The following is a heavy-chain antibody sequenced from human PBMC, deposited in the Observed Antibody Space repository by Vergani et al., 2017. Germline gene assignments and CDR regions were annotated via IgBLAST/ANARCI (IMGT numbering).Heavy chain of an antibody. J-gene: IGHJ6*02. V-gene: IGHV4-34*01. CDR1: GFTFSSYS. CDR2: INHSGST. CDR3: ARAPYGSGNNYYYYGMDV. Sequence: QVQLVESGGGLVKPGGSLRLSCAASGFTFSSYSMNWVRQAPGKGLEWIGEINHSGSTNYNPSLKSRVTISVDTSKNQFSLKLSSVTAADTAVYYCARAPYGSGNNYYYYGMDVWGQGTTVTVSS. D-gene: IGHD3-10*01.